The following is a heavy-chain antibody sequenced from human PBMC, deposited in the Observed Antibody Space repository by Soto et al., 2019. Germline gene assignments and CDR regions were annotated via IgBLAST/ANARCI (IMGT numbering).Heavy chain of an antibody. CDR1: GGSISSGGYY. J-gene: IGHJ6*03. V-gene: IGHV4-31*03. Sequence: LSLTCTVSGGSISSGGYYWSWIRQHPGKGLEWIGYIYYSGSTYYNPSLKSRVTISVDTSKNQFSLKLSSVTAADTAVYYCARFHGGFPLYYYYYYMDVWGKGTTVTVSS. CDR3: ARFHGGFPLYYYYYYMDV. D-gene: IGHD4-17*01. CDR2: IYYSGST.